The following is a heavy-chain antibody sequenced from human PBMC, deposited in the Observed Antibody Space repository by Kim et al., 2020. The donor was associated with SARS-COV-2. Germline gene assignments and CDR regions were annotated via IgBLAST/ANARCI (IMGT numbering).Heavy chain of an antibody. CDR3: AARMITFGGVERIIGY. D-gene: IGHD3-16*01. CDR1: GGSFSGYY. J-gene: IGHJ4*02. CDR2: INHSGST. V-gene: IGHV4-34*01. Sequence: SETLSLTCAVYGGSFSGYYWSWIRQPPGKGLEWIGEINHSGSTNYNPSLKSRVTISVDTSKNQFSLKLSSVTAADTAVYYCAARMITFGGVERIIGYWGQGTLVTVSS.